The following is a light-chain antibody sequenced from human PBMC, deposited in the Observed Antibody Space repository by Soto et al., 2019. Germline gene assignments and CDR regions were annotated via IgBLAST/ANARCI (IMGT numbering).Light chain of an antibody. Sequence: EIVLTQSPATLSLSPGERATLSCRASPSVTNYLAWYQQKPGQAPRLVIYGASTRATGIPARFSGSGSGTEFTLTISSLQSEDFAVYYCQQYNNWPPHTFGQGTKVDIK. J-gene: IGKJ1*01. CDR2: GAS. V-gene: IGKV3-15*01. CDR1: PSVTNY. CDR3: QQYNNWPPHT.